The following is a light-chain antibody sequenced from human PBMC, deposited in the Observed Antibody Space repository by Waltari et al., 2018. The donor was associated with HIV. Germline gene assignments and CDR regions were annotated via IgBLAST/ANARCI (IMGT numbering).Light chain of an antibody. J-gene: IGLJ3*02. CDR1: TNNVDAYKF. CDR3: VSYISSSSPE. CDR2: EAS. Sequence: QSALTQPASMTGCPGQWITITCTGTTNNVDAYKFVSWYQHHPDNAPTVIIYEASRRPSLVSNRFAGSKSGNTASLTISGLLPEDEAEYFCVSYISSSSPEFGGGTKLTVL. V-gene: IGLV2-14*01.